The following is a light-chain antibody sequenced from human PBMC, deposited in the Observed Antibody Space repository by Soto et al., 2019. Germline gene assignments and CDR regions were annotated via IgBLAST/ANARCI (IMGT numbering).Light chain of an antibody. Sequence: QSALTQPRSVSGSPGESVTISCSGTSSDVGSYNYVSWYQQYPGKAPKVMIYDVSEQPSEVPVRFSGSKSGNTASLTISGLQAEDEAEYFCCSYSGSDSLLFGGGTQLTVL. CDR1: SSDVGSYNY. CDR3: CSYSGSDSLL. V-gene: IGLV2-11*01. J-gene: IGLJ2*01. CDR2: DVS.